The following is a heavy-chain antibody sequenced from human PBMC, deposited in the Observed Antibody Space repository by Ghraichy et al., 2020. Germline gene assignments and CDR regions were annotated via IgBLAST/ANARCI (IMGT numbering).Heavy chain of an antibody. V-gene: IGHV3-74*01. CDR1: GFSLSNYW. CDR3: AREYCRGGRCFFGTGGSHFDY. D-gene: IGHD2-15*01. J-gene: IGHJ4*02. Sequence: LSLTCAASGFSLSNYWMHWVRQVPGKGLVWVSRIKSDGGSTIYADSVKGRFTISRDNAKNTLYLQMNSLRAEDTAVYYCAREYCRGGRCFFGTGGSHFDYWGQGSLVTVSS. CDR2: IKSDGGST.